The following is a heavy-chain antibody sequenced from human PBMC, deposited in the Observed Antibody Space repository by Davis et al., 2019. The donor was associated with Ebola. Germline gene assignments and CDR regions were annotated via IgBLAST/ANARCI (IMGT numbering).Heavy chain of an antibody. CDR3: TTGFWGYCSGGSCHELRDY. CDR2: IRSKTDGGTT. Sequence: GESLKISCAASGFTFSNAWMSWVRQAPGKGLEWVGRIRSKTDGGTTDYAAPVKGRFTISRDDSKNTLYLQMNSLKTEDTAVYYCTTGFWGYCSGGSCHELRDYWGQGILVTVSS. V-gene: IGHV3-15*01. CDR1: GFTFSNAW. J-gene: IGHJ4*02. D-gene: IGHD2-15*01.